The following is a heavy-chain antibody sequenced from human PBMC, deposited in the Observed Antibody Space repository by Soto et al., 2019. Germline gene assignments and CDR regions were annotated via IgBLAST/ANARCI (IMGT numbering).Heavy chain of an antibody. V-gene: IGHV3-21*01. CDR1: GFVFSYFQ. Sequence: KAGGSLRLSCAASGFVFSYFQLNWVRQAPGRGLEWLASITGTSAFLFYADSIKGRFTISRDNPKNFLFLQMDSLGPEDTAVYYCARDNLAVQGAFDHWGQGALVTVSS. J-gene: IGHJ4*02. CDR2: ITGTSAFL. D-gene: IGHD3-10*02. CDR3: ARDNLAVQGAFDH.